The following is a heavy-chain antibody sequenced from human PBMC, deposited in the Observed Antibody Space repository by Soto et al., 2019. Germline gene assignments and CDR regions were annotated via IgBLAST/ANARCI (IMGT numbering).Heavy chain of an antibody. Sequence: QVQLVQSGAEVKKPGASVKVSCKVSGYTLTELSMHWVRQAPGKGLEWMGGFDPEDGETIYAQKFQGRVTMTEETSTDTAYMELSSLRSEDTAVYYCATYLRREYYDYVWGSYREYYFDYWGQGTLVTVSS. J-gene: IGHJ4*02. CDR3: ATYLRREYYDYVWGSYREYYFDY. V-gene: IGHV1-24*01. CDR2: FDPEDGET. D-gene: IGHD3-16*02. CDR1: GYTLTELS.